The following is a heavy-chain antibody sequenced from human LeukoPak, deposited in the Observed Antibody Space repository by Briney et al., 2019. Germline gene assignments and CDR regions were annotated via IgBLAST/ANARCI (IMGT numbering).Heavy chain of an antibody. CDR3: AKGTGYSSGWYRGPPRAYYFDY. CDR1: GFTFSSYA. D-gene: IGHD6-19*01. CDR2: ISGSGGST. Sequence: GGSLRLSCAASGFTFSSYAMSWVRQAPGKGLEWASAISGSGGSTYYADSVKGRFTISRDNSKNTLYLQMNSLRAEDTAVYYCAKGTGYSSGWYRGPPRAYYFDYWGQGTLVTVSS. J-gene: IGHJ4*02. V-gene: IGHV3-23*01.